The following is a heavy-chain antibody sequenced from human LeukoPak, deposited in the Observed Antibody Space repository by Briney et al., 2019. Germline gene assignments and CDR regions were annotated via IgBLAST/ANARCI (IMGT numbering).Heavy chain of an antibody. Sequence: GASVKVSCKVSGYTLTELSMHWVRQAPGKGLGWMGGFDPVDVETIYATKFQGRVTMTKDTSTDTAYMDLSSLRSEDTAVYYCATLLSGYYDILTGYYEYFQHWGQGTLVTVSS. J-gene: IGHJ1*01. CDR2: FDPVDVET. V-gene: IGHV1-24*01. CDR3: ATLLSGYYDILTGYYEYFQH. D-gene: IGHD3-9*01. CDR1: GYTLTELS.